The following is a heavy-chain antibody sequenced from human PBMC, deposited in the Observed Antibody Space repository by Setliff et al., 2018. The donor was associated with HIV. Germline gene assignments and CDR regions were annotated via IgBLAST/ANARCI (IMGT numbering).Heavy chain of an antibody. D-gene: IGHD3-22*01. CDR2: VYDSGIT. CDR3: ARSAYDSSGLPY. Sequence: SETLSLTCTVSGDSISSGDYYWTWIRQPPGKGLEWIGYVYDSGITYYNPSLKSRVTISGDTSKNQFSLNLSSVTAADTAVYYCARSAYDSSGLPYWGQGTLVTVSS. J-gene: IGHJ4*02. CDR1: GDSISSGDYY. V-gene: IGHV4-30-4*08.